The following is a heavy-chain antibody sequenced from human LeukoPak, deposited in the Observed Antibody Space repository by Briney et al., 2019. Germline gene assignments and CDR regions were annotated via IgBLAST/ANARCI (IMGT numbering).Heavy chain of an antibody. V-gene: IGHV4-39*01. J-gene: IGHJ4*02. Sequence: SETLSLTCTVSGGSISSRSHSWGWIRQPPGKGLEWIGSLYYSGSTYYNPSLKSRVTISVDTSKNQFSLKLSSVTAADTAVYYCASSYDSSALNYWGQGTLVTVSS. CDR2: LYYSGST. CDR3: ASSYDSSALNY. CDR1: GGSISSRSHS. D-gene: IGHD3-22*01.